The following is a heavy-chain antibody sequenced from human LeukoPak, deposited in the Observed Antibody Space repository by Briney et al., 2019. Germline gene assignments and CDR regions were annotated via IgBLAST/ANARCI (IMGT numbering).Heavy chain of an antibody. V-gene: IGHV4-59*01. CDR3: ARAGQYSSSWYYYYYYMDV. D-gene: IGHD6-13*01. J-gene: IGHJ6*03. CDR2: IYYSGST. Sequence: SETLSLTCTVSGGSLSSYYRSWIRQPPGQGLEWIGYIYYSGSTNYNPSLKSRVTISVDTSKNQFSLKLSSVTAADTAVYYCARAGQYSSSWYYYYYYMDVWGKGTTVTISS. CDR1: GGSLSSYY.